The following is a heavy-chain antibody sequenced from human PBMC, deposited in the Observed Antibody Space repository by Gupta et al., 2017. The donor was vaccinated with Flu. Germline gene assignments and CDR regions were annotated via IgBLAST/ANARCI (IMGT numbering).Heavy chain of an antibody. CDR2: IYYRGST. V-gene: IGHV4-39*01. J-gene: IGHJ2*01. Sequence: QLQLQASGPGLVKPSETLSLTCTVSGASISSSSYYWGWIRQPPGKGLEWIGSIYYRGSTYYNPSLKSRVTISVDTSRNQFSLKLKSVTAADTALYYCARLPFDLWGRGTLVTVSS. CDR1: GASISSSSYY. CDR3: ARLPFDL.